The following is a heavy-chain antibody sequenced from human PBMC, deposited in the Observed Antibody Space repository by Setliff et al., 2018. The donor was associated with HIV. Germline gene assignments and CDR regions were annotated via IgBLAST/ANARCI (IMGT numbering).Heavy chain of an antibody. V-gene: IGHV3-21*01. J-gene: IGHJ6*02. CDR1: GFSFRTYN. CDR2: ISSDGRYI. CDR3: ARDRASSFPYCGMDV. D-gene: IGHD2-2*01. Sequence: GGSLRLSCAASGFSFRTYNMNWVRQAPGKGLEWVSSISSDGRYIYYADSVKGRFTISRDDAKSSLYLQMYSLRAEDTAVYYCARDRASSFPYCGMDVWGQGTTVTVSS.